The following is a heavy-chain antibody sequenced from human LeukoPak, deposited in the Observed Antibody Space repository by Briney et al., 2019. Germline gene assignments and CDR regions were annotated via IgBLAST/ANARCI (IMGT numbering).Heavy chain of an antibody. CDR1: NGSISSYH. D-gene: IGHD3-10*01. J-gene: IGHJ4*02. Sequence: RASETLSLTCTVSNGSISSYHWSWVRQPPGKGLEWIGYILTSGTTNYNPSLKSRLTISVDTSKNRFTLKLSSVTAADTAVYYCAGLRVSGSYLYYFDYWGQGTLVTVSS. V-gene: IGHV4-4*09. CDR3: AGLRVSGSYLYYFDY. CDR2: ILTSGTT.